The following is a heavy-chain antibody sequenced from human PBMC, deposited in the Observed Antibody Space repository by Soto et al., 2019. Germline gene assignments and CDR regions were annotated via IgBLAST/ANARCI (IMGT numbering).Heavy chain of an antibody. CDR2: IWNDGSNK. J-gene: IGHJ4*02. Sequence: GGSLRLSCAASGFTFSSYGMHWVRQAPGKGLEWVAVIWNDGSNKYYADSVKGRITISRDNSKNTLYMQMNSLRAEDTAVYYCARDRSSAYYFDYWGQGTLVTVSS. CDR1: GFTFSSYG. V-gene: IGHV3-33*01. D-gene: IGHD6-13*01. CDR3: ARDRSSAYYFDY.